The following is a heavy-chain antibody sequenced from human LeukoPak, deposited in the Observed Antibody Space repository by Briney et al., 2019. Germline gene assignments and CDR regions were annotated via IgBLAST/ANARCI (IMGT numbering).Heavy chain of an antibody. V-gene: IGHV4-39*01. J-gene: IGHJ6*04. CDR1: GDSISRSGYY. D-gene: IGHD3-10*02. Sequence: PSETLSLTCTVSGDSISRSGYYWGWIRQPPGKGLEWIGSMYHSGSTYYNPSLKSRVTISVDTSKNQFSLKLSSVTAADTAVYYCAELGITMIGGVWGKGTTVTISS. CDR3: AELGITMIGGV. CDR2: MYHSGST.